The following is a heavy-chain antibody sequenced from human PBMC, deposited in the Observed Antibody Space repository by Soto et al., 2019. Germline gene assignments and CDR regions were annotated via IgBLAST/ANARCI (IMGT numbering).Heavy chain of an antibody. V-gene: IGHV3-7*01. CDR3: ARETVELATNG. CDR1: GFTFSSYW. Sequence: EVQLVESGGGLVQPGGSLRLSCAASGFTFSSYWMSWVRQAPGKGLEWVANIKQDGSEKYYVDSVKGRFTISRDNAENSLFLQMSSLRAEDTAVYYCARETVELATNGWGQGPLVTVSS. CDR2: IKQDGSEK. J-gene: IGHJ4*02. D-gene: IGHD5-12*01.